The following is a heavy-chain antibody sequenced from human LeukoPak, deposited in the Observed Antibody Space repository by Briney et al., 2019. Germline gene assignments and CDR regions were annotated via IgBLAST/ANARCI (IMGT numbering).Heavy chain of an antibody. CDR2: IYYSGST. Sequence: SETLSLTCTVSGGSISSYYWSWIRQPPGKGLEWIGYIYYSGSTNYNPSLKSRVTMSVDTSKNQFSLKLSSVTAADTAVYYCARDPGIAARGYYYYMDVWGKGTTVTVSS. CDR1: GGSISSYY. CDR3: ARDPGIAARGYYYYMDV. V-gene: IGHV4-59*12. D-gene: IGHD6-6*01. J-gene: IGHJ6*03.